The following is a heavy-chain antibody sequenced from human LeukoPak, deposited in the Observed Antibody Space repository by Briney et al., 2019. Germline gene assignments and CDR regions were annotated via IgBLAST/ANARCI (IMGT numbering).Heavy chain of an antibody. CDR2: IYYSGST. V-gene: IGHV4-39*01. CDR1: GGSISSSSYY. D-gene: IGHD6-13*01. Sequence: KPSETLSLTCTVSGGSISSSSYYWGWIRQPPGKGLEWIGSIYYSGSTYYNPSLKSRVTISVDTSKNQFSLKLSSVTAADTAVYYCARLGSPINWFDPWGQGTLVTVSS. CDR3: ARLGSPINWFDP. J-gene: IGHJ5*02.